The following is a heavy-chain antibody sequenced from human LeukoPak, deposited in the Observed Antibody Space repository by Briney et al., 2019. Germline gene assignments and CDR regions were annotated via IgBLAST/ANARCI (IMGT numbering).Heavy chain of an antibody. Sequence: ASVKVSCKASGYTFTNYYIHWVRQAPGQGLEWMGIINPSGGSTSYAQKVRGRVTMTRDTSTSTVYMELNSLRAEDTAVYYCARAVFIPNRLDVWGQGTTVTVSS. V-gene: IGHV1-46*01. J-gene: IGHJ6*02. CDR3: ARAVFIPNRLDV. CDR2: INPSGGST. D-gene: IGHD1-14*01. CDR1: GYTFTNYY.